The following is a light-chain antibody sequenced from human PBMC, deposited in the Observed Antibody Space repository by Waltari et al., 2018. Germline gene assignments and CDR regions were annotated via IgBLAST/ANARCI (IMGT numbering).Light chain of an antibody. CDR2: DAS. V-gene: IGKV3-20*01. CDR3: QQHDNSLWT. Sequence: IVLTQSPGPLSLSPGASATLPCRASQSVRSSYFAWYQQKPGQAPRLLIFDASTRASGIPDRFSGSGSGTDFTLTITRLEPEDFAVYFCQQHDNSLWTFGQGTKVEVK. CDR1: QSVRSSY. J-gene: IGKJ1*01.